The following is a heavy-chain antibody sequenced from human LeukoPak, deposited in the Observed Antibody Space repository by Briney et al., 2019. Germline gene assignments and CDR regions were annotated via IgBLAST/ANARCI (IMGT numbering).Heavy chain of an antibody. CDR1: GGSISSSSYY. J-gene: IGHJ4*02. CDR2: IYYSGST. D-gene: IGHD5-18*01. CDR3: ARLPRYSAFDY. Sequence: KASETLSLTCTVSGGSISSSSYYWGWIRQPPGKGLEWIGSIYYSGSTYYNPSLKSRVTISVDTSKNQFSLKLSSVTAADTAVYYCARLPRYSAFDYWGQGTLVTVSS. V-gene: IGHV4-39*01.